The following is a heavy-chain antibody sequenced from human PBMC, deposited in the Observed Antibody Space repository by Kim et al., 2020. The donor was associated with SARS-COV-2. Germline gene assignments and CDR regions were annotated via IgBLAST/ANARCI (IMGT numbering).Heavy chain of an antibody. Sequence: ASVKVSCKASGYTFTSYDINWVRQATGQGLEWMGWMNPNSGNTGYAQKFQGRVTMTRNTSISTAYMELSSLRSEDTAVYYCATTQEGVYSSSWYEFGMDVWGQGTTVTVSS. CDR2: MNPNSGNT. J-gene: IGHJ6*02. CDR3: ATTQEGVYSSSWYEFGMDV. CDR1: GYTFTSYD. V-gene: IGHV1-8*01. D-gene: IGHD6-13*01.